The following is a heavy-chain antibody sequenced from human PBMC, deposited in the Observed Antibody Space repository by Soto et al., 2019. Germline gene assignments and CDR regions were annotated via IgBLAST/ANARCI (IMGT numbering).Heavy chain of an antibody. J-gene: IGHJ3*02. CDR1: GFTFSSYG. Sequence: QVQLVESGGGVVQPGRSLRLSCAASGFTFSSYGMYWVRQAPGKGLEWVAVLSDDGSSKYYAESVKGRFTISRDNSKSTLYLQMNSLRVEDTAVYYCAKDKTHAFDIWGQGTMVTVSS. CDR3: AKDKTHAFDI. V-gene: IGHV3-30*18. CDR2: LSDDGSSK.